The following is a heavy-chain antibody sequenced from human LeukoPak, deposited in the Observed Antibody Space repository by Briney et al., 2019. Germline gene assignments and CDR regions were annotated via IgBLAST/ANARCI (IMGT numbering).Heavy chain of an antibody. Sequence: GGSLILSCAASGFTFSSVAMNWVRQAPGKGLEWVSSIGDGGGSTYADSVKGRFTISRDSSKNTLYLQMNSLRAEDTAIYYCAKAIPYWYFDLWGRGTLVTVSS. CDR1: GFTFSSVA. CDR2: IGDGGGST. D-gene: IGHD2-21*01. CDR3: AKAIPYWYFDL. J-gene: IGHJ2*01. V-gene: IGHV3-23*01.